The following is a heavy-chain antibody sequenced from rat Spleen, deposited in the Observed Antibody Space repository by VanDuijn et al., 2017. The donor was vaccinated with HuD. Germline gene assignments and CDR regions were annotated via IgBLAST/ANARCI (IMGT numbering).Heavy chain of an antibody. V-gene: IGHV5-58*01. CDR2: INIDGGGT. Sequence: EVQLVESGGGLVQPGRYLKLSCAGSGFTFSRYWMYWIRQAPGKGLEWISSINIDGGGTYYPDSVKGRFTISRDNAENTVYLQMDSLRSEDTATYYCARQWDYWGQGVMVTVSS. CDR1: GFTFSRYW. J-gene: IGHJ2*01. CDR3: ARQWDY.